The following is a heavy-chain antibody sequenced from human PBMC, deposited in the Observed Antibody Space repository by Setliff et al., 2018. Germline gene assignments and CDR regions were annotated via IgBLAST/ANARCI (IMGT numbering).Heavy chain of an antibody. CDR1: GYSFSDYG. CDR3: AREGVDTRSSTDYRYYMDV. D-gene: IGHD5-18*01. V-gene: IGHV1-18*01. J-gene: IGHJ6*03. CDR2: ISAYNGNT. Sequence: GASVKVSCKASGYSFSDYGISWVRQAPGQGLEWMGWISAYNGNTNYAQKFQGRVTMTTDTSTSTAYMELRSLRSDDTAVYYCAREGVDTRSSTDYRYYMDVWGKGTTVTVSS.